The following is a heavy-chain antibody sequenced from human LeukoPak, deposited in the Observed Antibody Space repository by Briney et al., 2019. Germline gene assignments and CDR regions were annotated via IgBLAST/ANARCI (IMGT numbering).Heavy chain of an antibody. CDR3: AKVWTAYSDDYFDY. CDR1: GGTFSSYG. J-gene: IGHJ4*02. V-gene: IGHV3-23*01. D-gene: IGHD3/OR15-3a*01. CDR2: ISGSGGST. Sequence: GGSLRLSCAASGGTFSSYGMSWVRQAPGKGLECVSSISGSGGSTNHADSVKGRFTISRDNSNNTLYLQMNSLRAEDTAVCYCAKVWTAYSDDYFDYWGQGTLVTVSS.